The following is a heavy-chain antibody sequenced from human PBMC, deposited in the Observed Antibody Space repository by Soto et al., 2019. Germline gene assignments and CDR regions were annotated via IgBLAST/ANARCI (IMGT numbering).Heavy chain of an antibody. D-gene: IGHD3-16*01. CDR1: GGSISSYY. CDR3: ARSEGEFPFDP. V-gene: IGHV4-59*08. J-gene: IGHJ5*02. Sequence: SETLSLTCTVSGGSISSYYWSWIRQPPGKGLEWIGYIYYSGSTNYNPSLKSRVTISVDTSKNQFSLKLSSVTAADTAVYYCARSEGEFPFDPWGQGTLVTVSS. CDR2: IYYSGST.